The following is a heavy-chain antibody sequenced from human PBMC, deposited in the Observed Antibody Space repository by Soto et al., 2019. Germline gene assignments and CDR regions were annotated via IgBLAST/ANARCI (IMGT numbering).Heavy chain of an antibody. Sequence: EVQLVESGGGFIQPGGSLRLSCAASGFTVSSNYMSWVRQAPGKGLECDSLIYTGGSTYYAGSVKGRFTISRDNSKNTLYLQMNSLRAEDTAVYYCASRGSGWPTYYFDYWGQGTLVTVSS. V-gene: IGHV3-53*01. CDR2: IYTGGST. CDR1: GFTVSSNY. D-gene: IGHD6-19*01. J-gene: IGHJ4*02. CDR3: ASRGSGWPTYYFDY.